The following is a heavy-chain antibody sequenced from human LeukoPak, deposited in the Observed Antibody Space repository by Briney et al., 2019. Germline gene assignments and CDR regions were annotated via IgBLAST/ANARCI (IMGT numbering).Heavy chain of an antibody. CDR3: ARDRSYGLDY. Sequence: GGSLRLSRETSGFTFRSFWMHWVRQAPGKGLVWVSRINHDGSSTNYADSVKGRFTISRDNAKNTLYLQMNSLRAEDTAVYYCARDRSYGLDYWGQGTLVTVSS. CDR1: GFTFRSFW. V-gene: IGHV3-74*01. D-gene: IGHD5-18*01. J-gene: IGHJ4*02. CDR2: INHDGSST.